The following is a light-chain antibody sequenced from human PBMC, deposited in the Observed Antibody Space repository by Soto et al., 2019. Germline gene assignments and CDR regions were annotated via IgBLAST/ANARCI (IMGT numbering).Light chain of an antibody. CDR1: QSVSSN. V-gene: IGKV3-15*01. Sequence: EILLTQSPCTLSLSPGERATLSCRASQSVSSNLAWYQQKPGQAPRLLIYGASTRATGIPARFSGSGSGTEFTLAISSLQYEDFGVYYCQQYNNWHPLTFGGGTKVDIK. J-gene: IGKJ4*01. CDR3: QQYNNWHPLT. CDR2: GAS.